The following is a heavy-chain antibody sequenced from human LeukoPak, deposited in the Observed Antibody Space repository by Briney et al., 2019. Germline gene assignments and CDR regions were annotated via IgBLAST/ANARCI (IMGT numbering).Heavy chain of an antibody. D-gene: IGHD6-19*01. J-gene: IGHJ4*02. CDR2: ISSSSSTI. CDR3: AKDSNGWYQRGSNYFDY. V-gene: IGHV3-48*01. Sequence: GGSLRLSCAASGLTVSSYSMNWVRQAPGKGLEWVSYISSSSSTIYYADSVKGRFTISRDNAKNSLYLQMNSLRAEDTAEYYCAKDSNGWYQRGSNYFDYWGQGTLVTVSS. CDR1: GLTVSSYS.